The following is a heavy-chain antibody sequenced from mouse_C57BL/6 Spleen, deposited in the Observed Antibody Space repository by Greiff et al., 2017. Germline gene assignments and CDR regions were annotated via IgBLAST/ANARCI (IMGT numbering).Heavy chain of an antibody. V-gene: IGHV5-4*03. CDR3: ARDSHSYFDY. J-gene: IGHJ2*01. Sequence: EVKVVESGGGLVKPGGSLKLSCAASGFTFSSYAMSWVRQTPEKRLEWVATISDGGSYTYYPDNVKGRFTISRDNAKNNLYLQISHLKSEDTAMYYCARDSHSYFDYWGQGTTLTVSS. CDR1: GFTFSSYA. CDR2: ISDGGSYT. D-gene: IGHD3-3*01.